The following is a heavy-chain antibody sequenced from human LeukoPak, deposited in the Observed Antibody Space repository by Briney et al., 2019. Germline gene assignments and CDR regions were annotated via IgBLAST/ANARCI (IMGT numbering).Heavy chain of an antibody. D-gene: IGHD6-6*01. V-gene: IGHV5-51*01. CDR1: GYSFNSYW. Sequence: GESLKISRKGSGYSFNSYWIGWVRQMPGKGPEWMGILYPGDSHARYSPSFQGQVTISADKSIRTAYLQWSSLKASDTATYYCARQLRKYSHMSDYWGQGTLVTVSS. CDR2: LYPGDSHA. CDR3: ARQLRKYSHMSDY. J-gene: IGHJ4*02.